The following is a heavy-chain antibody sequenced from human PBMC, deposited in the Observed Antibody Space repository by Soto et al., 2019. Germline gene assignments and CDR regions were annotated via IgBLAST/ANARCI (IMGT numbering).Heavy chain of an antibody. Sequence: KTGGSLRLSCAASGFTFSDYYMSWIRQAPGKGLEWVSYISSSSSYTNYADSVKGRFTISRDNAKNSLYLQMNSLRAEDTAVYYCARAEETYYFDYWGQGTLVTVSS. J-gene: IGHJ4*02. CDR2: ISSSSSYT. CDR3: ARAEETYYFDY. V-gene: IGHV3-11*06. CDR1: GFTFSDYY.